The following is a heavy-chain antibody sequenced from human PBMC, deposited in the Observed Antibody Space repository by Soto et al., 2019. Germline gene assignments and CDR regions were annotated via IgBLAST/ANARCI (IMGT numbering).Heavy chain of an antibody. CDR1: GFTFSSFA. CDR3: AKGISWYYYGMDV. J-gene: IGHJ6*02. D-gene: IGHD3-3*01. Sequence: GGSLRLSCAAPGFTFSSFAMSWVRQAPGKGLQWISAIINNGGDTYYAASVKGRFTISRDNSKNTLYLEMNSLRADDTAVYYCAKGISWYYYGMDVWGQGTTVTVSS. V-gene: IGHV3-23*01. CDR2: IINNGGDT.